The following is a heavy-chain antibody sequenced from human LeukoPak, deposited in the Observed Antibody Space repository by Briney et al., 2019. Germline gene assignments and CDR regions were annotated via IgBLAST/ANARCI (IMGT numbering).Heavy chain of an antibody. Sequence: GESLKISCKGSGYRFTSYWIGWVRQMPGKGLEWMGIIYPGDSDTRYRPSFQGQVTISADKSISTAYLQWSRLKTSDTAMYYCARHSTWGDYYYYYYMDVWGKGTTVTVSS. CDR1: GYRFTSYW. CDR3: ARHSTWGDYYYYYYMDV. CDR2: IYPGDSDT. J-gene: IGHJ6*03. V-gene: IGHV5-51*01. D-gene: IGHD3-10*01.